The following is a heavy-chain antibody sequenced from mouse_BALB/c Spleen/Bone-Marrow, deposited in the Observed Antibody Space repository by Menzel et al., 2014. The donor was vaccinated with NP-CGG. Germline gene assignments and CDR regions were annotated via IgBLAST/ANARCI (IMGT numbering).Heavy chain of an antibody. V-gene: IGHV5-6*01. CDR1: GFTFSSYG. J-gene: IGHJ2*01. Sequence: EVQLVESGGDLVKPGGSLKLSCVASGFTFSSYGVSWVRQTPDKRLEWVATISSGGSSPYYPASAKGRFTISRDNAKSTLYLQMSSLNSEDTAKYYCTRRTLQANSDFDCWGQGTTLTVSS. D-gene: IGHD3-2*02. CDR3: TRRTLQANSDFDC. CDR2: ISSGGSSP.